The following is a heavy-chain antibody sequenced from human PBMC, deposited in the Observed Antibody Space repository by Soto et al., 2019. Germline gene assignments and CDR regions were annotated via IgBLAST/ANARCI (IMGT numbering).Heavy chain of an antibody. CDR2: IYTDGSST. CDR3: ASSPTHSSGWYVDYHGMDV. D-gene: IGHD6-19*01. V-gene: IGHV3-74*01. Sequence: PVGSLRLSCAASGFTFSSYWMHWVRQAPGKGLVWVSRIYTDGSSTSYADPVKGRFTISRDNAKNTLYLQMNSLRAEDTAVYYCASSPTHSSGWYVDYHGMDVWGRGTTVTVSS. CDR1: GFTFSSYW. J-gene: IGHJ6*02.